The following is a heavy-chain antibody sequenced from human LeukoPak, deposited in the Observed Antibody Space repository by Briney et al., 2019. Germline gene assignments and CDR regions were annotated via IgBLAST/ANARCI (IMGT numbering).Heavy chain of an antibody. CDR1: GGSINNGGYY. Sequence: PSETLSLTCTVSGGSINNGGYYWSWIRQPPGKGLEWIGSIYYSGSTYYNPSLKSRVTISVDTSKNKFSLKLSSVTAADTAVYYCARQTGYNYAYFDQWGRGALVTVSS. V-gene: IGHV4-39*07. D-gene: IGHD5-18*01. CDR2: IYYSGST. J-gene: IGHJ4*02. CDR3: ARQTGYNYAYFDQ.